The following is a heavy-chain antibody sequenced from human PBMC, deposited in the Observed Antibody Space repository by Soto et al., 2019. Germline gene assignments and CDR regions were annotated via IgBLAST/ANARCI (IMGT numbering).Heavy chain of an antibody. V-gene: IGHV1-18*04. D-gene: IGHD2-15*01. Sequence: ASVKVSCKASGYTFTSYGISWVRQAPGQGLEWMGWISAYNGNTNYAQKLQGRVTMTTVTSTSTAYMELRSLRSDDTAVYYCARVGYCSGGSCVYYYGMDVWGQGTTVTVS. J-gene: IGHJ6*02. CDR2: ISAYNGNT. CDR1: GYTFTSYG. CDR3: ARVGYCSGGSCVYYYGMDV.